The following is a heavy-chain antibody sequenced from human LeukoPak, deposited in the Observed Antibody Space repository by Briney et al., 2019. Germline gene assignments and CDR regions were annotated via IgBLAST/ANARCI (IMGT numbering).Heavy chain of an antibody. Sequence: SETLSLTCAVSGYSISSGYYWGWIRQPPGKGLEWIGSIYHSGSTYYNPSLKSRVTISVDTSKNQFSLKLSSVTAADTAVYYCAIGSGSYYVPGIFDYWGQGTLVTVSS. D-gene: IGHD1-26*01. V-gene: IGHV4-38-2*01. CDR3: AIGSGSYYVPGIFDY. CDR2: IYHSGST. J-gene: IGHJ4*02. CDR1: GYSISSGYY.